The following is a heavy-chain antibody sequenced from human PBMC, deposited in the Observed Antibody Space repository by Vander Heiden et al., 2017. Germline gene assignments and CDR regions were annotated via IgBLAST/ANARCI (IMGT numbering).Heavy chain of an antibody. CDR3: ARDSRSGGDYTSGYGMDV. D-gene: IGHD4-17*01. CDR1: GYTFPSYD. J-gene: IGHJ6*02. Sequence: QVQLVQSGAEVKKPGASVKVSCKASGYTFPSYDINWVRQATGQGLGWMGWMNPNSGNTGDAQKFQGRVTMTRNTSISTAYMELSSLRSEDTAVYYCARDSRSGGDYTSGYGMDVWGQGTTGTVAS. CDR2: MNPNSGNT. V-gene: IGHV1-8*01.